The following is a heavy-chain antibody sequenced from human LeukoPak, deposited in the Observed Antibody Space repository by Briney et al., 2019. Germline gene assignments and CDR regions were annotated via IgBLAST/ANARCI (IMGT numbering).Heavy chain of an antibody. CDR3: ASRPAPSLGPLDY. D-gene: IGHD2-2*01. J-gene: IGHJ4*02. CDR1: GFTFSNYA. CDR2: FSGSCGST. Sequence: PGGSLRLSCAASGFTFSNYAMAWVRQIPGKGLEWVSIFSGSCGSTYYADAVKGRFTVSRDNSKSTLYLHMNNLRVDDTAIYYCASRPAPSLGPLDYWGQGTLVTVSS. V-gene: IGHV3-23*01.